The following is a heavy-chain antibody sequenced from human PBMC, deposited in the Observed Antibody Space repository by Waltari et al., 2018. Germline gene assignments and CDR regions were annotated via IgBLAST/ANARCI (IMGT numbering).Heavy chain of an antibody. CDR2: IYYSGST. Sequence: QLQLQESGPGLVKPSETLSLTCTVPGGSISSSSYYWGWIRQPPGKGLEWIGSIYYSGSTYYNPSLKSRVTISVDTSKNQFSLKLSSVTAADTAVYYCATTAFISRSYGMDVWGQGTTVTVSS. CDR3: ATTAFISRSYGMDV. V-gene: IGHV4-39*07. J-gene: IGHJ6*02. CDR1: GGSISSSSYY. D-gene: IGHD6-13*01.